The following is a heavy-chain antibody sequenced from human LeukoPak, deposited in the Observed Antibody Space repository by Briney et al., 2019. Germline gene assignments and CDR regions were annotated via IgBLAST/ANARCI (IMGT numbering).Heavy chain of an antibody. CDR3: ARDSYGNSGYYYVSDY. V-gene: IGHV3-48*02. D-gene: IGHD3-22*01. Sequence: PGGSLRLSCAASGFTFSSYSLSWVRQAPRKGLEWVSYISSSSSTTIYYADSVKGRFTISRDNAKNSLYLQMNSLRDEDTAVYYCARDSYGNSGYYYVSDYWGQGTLVTVSS. J-gene: IGHJ4*02. CDR2: ISSSSSTTI. CDR1: GFTFSSYS.